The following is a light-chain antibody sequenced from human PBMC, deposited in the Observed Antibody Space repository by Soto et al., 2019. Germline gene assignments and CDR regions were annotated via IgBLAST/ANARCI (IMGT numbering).Light chain of an antibody. CDR3: GTWDSSLSAVL. J-gene: IGLJ2*01. V-gene: IGLV1-51*01. CDR1: SSNIGKNY. Sequence: QSVLTQPPSVSAAPGQKVTISCSGSSSNIGKNYVSWYQQLPGTAPKLLIYDNNKRPSGIPDRISGSKSGTSATLGITGLQTGDEADYYCGTWDSSLSAVLFGGGTKVTVL. CDR2: DNN.